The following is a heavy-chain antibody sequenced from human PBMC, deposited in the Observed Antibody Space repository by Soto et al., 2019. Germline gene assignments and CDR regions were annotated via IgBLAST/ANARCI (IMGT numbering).Heavy chain of an antibody. V-gene: IGHV4-59*08. J-gene: IGHJ3*02. CDR3: ARLVDYDYIWGSYRHAFDI. D-gene: IGHD3-16*02. CDR2: IYYSGST. Sequence: SETLSLTCTVSGGSISSYYWSWIRQPPGKGLEWIGYIYYSGSTNYNPSLKSRVTISVDTSKNQFSLKLSSVTAADTAVYYFARLVDYDYIWGSYRHAFDIGGQGTMVTVSS. CDR1: GGSISSYY.